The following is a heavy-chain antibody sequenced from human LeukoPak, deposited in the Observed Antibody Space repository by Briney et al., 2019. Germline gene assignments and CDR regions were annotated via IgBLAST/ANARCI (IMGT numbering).Heavy chain of an antibody. CDR3: ARLGNYDSWSGYYISFDY. CDR1: GGSISSSSHY. V-gene: IGHV4-39*01. D-gene: IGHD3-3*01. J-gene: IGHJ4*02. Sequence: PSETLSLTCTVSGGSISSSSHYWAWIRQPPGKGLEWIGSIDYSGSTYYNPSLKSRVTISVDTSKNQFSLKLSSVTAADTAVYYCARLGNYDSWSGYYISFDYWGQGTLVTVSS. CDR2: IDYSGST.